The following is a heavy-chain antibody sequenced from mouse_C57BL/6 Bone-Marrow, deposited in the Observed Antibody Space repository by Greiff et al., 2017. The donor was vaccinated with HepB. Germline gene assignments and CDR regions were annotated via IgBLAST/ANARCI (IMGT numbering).Heavy chain of an antibody. CDR1: GYTFTSYG. CDR3: ARNAYGNYPLYFDY. CDR2: IYPRSGNT. J-gene: IGHJ2*01. Sequence: VKLVESGAELARPGASVKLSCKASGYTFTSYGISWVKQRTGQGLEWIGEIYPRSGNTYYNEKFKGKATLTADKSSSTAYMELRSLTSEDSAVYFCARNAYGNYPLYFDYWGQGTTLTVSS. V-gene: IGHV1-81*01. D-gene: IGHD2-1*01.